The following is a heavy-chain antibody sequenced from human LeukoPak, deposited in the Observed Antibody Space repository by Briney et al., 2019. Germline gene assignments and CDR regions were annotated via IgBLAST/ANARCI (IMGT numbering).Heavy chain of an antibody. V-gene: IGHV3-21*01. D-gene: IGHD1-26*01. CDR3: ARGAKWAYYFDY. J-gene: IGHJ4*02. CDR2: ISSSSSYI. CDR1: GFTFSSYN. Sequence: GGSLRLSCAASGFTFSSYNMNWVRQAPGKGLEWVSSISSSSSYIYYADSVKGRFTISRDNAKDTLYLHMNSLTAEDTAVYYCARGAKWAYYFDYWGQGTLVTVSS.